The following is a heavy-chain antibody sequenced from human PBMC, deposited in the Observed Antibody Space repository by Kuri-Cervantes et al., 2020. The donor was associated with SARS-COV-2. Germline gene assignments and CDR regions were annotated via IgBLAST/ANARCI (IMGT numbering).Heavy chain of an antibody. J-gene: IGHJ4*02. V-gene: IGHV3-23*01. CDR2: ISGSGGST. Sequence: GESLKISCAASGFTFDDYGMSWVRQAPGKGLEWVSAISGSGGSTYYADSVEGRFTISRDNSKNTLYLQTNSLRAEDTAVYYCAKEGGDGDYADYYFDYWGQGTLVTVSS. CDR3: AKEGGDGDYADYYFDY. CDR1: GFTFDDYG. D-gene: IGHD4-17*01.